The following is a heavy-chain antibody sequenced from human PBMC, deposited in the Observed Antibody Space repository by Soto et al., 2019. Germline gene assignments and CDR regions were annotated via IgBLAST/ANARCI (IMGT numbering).Heavy chain of an antibody. CDR2: IYYSGST. Sequence: QVQLQESGPGLVKPSQTLSLTCTVSVGSISSGGYYWSWIRQHPGKGLEWIGYIYYSGSTSYNPALKRRGTKSVDTSKNQFSLKLSPVTAADTAVYYCARDQASPGVMRLNDGRDVWGQGTTVTVSS. J-gene: IGHJ6*02. D-gene: IGHD3-16*01. V-gene: IGHV4-31*03. CDR3: ARDQASPGVMRLNDGRDV. CDR1: VGSISSGGYY.